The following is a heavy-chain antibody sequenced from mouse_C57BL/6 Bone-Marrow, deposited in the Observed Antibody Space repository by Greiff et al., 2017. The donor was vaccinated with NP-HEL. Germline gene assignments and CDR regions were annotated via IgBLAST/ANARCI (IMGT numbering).Heavy chain of an antibody. CDR1: GFTFSAHG. J-gene: IGHJ2*01. V-gene: IGHV5-17*01. D-gene: IGHD1-2*01. CDR2: ISSGSSTI. CDR3: ERGRKRLGDNY. Sequence: EVMLVESGGGLVQPGGSLKLSCAATGFTFSAHGMHWVRQAPEKGLEWVAYISSGSSTIYYADTVKGRFIISRDNAKNTLFLQMTSLRSEDTAMYYWERGRKRLGDNYWGHGATPTV.